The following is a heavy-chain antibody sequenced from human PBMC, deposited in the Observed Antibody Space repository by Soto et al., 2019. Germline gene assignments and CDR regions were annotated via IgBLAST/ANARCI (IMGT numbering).Heavy chain of an antibody. CDR1: GGSISSSNW. CDR3: ARAATSPDSSGYYGYYYYYYGMDV. V-gene: IGHV4-4*02. J-gene: IGHJ6*02. Sequence: SETLSLTCAVSGGSISSSNWWSWVRQPPGKGLEWIGEIYHSGSTNYNPSLKSRVTISVDKSKNQFSLKLSSVTAADTAVYYCARAATSPDSSGYYGYYYYYYGMDVWGQGTTVTVS. D-gene: IGHD3-22*01. CDR2: IYHSGST.